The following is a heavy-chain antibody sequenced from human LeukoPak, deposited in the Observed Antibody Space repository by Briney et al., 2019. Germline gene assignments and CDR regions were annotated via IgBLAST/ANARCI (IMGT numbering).Heavy chain of an antibody. J-gene: IGHJ4*02. Sequence: ASVKVSCKASGYSFVSSYLHWVRQAPGQGLEWMGMSIPGGGGASYAQKFRGRVTMTTDMSTNSVNMELSSLTSEDTAEYYCARGGDSHCSSSSRFDNWGQGTLVTVSS. CDR2: SIPGGGGA. CDR3: ARGGDSHCSSSSRFDN. CDR1: GYSFVSSY. D-gene: IGHD6-6*01. V-gene: IGHV1-46*01.